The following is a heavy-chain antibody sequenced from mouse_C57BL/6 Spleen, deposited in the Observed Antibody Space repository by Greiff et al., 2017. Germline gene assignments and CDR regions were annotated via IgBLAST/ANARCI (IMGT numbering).Heavy chain of an antibody. CDR2: IDPSDSYT. Sequence: QVQLQQPGAELVRPGTSVKLSCKASGYTFTSYWMHWVKQRPGQGLEWIGVIDPSDSYTNYNQKSKGKATLTVDTSSSTAYLQLSSLTSEDSAVYYCARREREWGQGTTLTVSS. V-gene: IGHV1-59*01. CDR3: ARRERE. CDR1: GYTFTSYW. J-gene: IGHJ2*01.